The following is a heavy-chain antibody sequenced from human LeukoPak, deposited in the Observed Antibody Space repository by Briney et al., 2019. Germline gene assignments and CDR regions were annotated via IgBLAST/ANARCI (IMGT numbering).Heavy chain of an antibody. V-gene: IGHV3-48*03. D-gene: IGHD3-10*02. CDR2: ISSSGSTI. CDR1: GFTFRSYE. Sequence: GGSLRLSCAASGFTFRSYEMNGVRQAPGKGLEGVSYISSSGSTIYYADSVKGRFTISRDNAKNSLYLQMNSLRAEDTAVYYCAELGITMIGGVWGKGTTVTISS. J-gene: IGHJ6*04. CDR3: AELGITMIGGV.